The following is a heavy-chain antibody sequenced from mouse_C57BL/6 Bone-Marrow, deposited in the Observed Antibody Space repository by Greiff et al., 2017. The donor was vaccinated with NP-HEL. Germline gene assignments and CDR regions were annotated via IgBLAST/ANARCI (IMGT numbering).Heavy chain of an antibody. Sequence: QVQLQQSGAELVRPGSSVKLSCKASGYTFTSYWMDWVKQRPGQGLEWIGNIYPSDSETHYNQKFKDKATLTVDKSSSTAYMQLSSLTSEDSAVYYCARGEVWLRRAWFAYWGQGTLVTVSA. D-gene: IGHD2-2*01. V-gene: IGHV1-61*01. CDR3: ARGEVWLRRAWFAY. J-gene: IGHJ3*01. CDR2: IYPSDSET. CDR1: GYTFTSYW.